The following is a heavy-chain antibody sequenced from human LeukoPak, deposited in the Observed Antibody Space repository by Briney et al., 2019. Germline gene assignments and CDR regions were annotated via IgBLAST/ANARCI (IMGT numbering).Heavy chain of an antibody. J-gene: IGHJ4*02. D-gene: IGHD2-15*01. CDR1: GYSISSGYY. CDR2: IYHSGST. V-gene: IGHV4-38-2*02. CDR3: ARDLVVVAVTSFDY. Sequence: SETLSLTCTVSGYSISSGYYWGWIRQPPGKGLEWIGSIYHSGSTYYNPSLKSRVTISVDTSKNQFSLKLSSVTAADTAVYYCARDLVVVAVTSFDYWGQGTLVTVSS.